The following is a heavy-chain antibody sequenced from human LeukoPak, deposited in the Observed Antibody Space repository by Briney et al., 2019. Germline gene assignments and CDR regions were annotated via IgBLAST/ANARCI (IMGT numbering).Heavy chain of an antibody. CDR1: GFTFSSYG. Sequence: PGRSLRLSCAASGFTFSSYGMHWVRQAPGKGLEWVAVIWYDGSNKYYADSVKGRFTISRDNSKNTLYLQMNSLRAEDTAVYYCGRDVFCSGGIGYWGRGTLVTVSS. CDR2: IWYDGSNK. D-gene: IGHD3-10*02. CDR3: GRDVFCSGGIGY. V-gene: IGHV3-33*01. J-gene: IGHJ2*01.